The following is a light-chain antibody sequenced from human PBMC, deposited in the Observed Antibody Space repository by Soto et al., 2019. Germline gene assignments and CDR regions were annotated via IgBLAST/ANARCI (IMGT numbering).Light chain of an antibody. CDR3: QHYNNWPIT. V-gene: IGKV3-15*01. Sequence: IVMTQSPATLSFSPGERATLFCRASQSVSNSVAWYQQKPGQAPRLLIYGASTRATDIPARFSGSGSGTKFTLTISSLQSADFAVYYCQHYNNWPITLGRGTRLEIK. CDR2: GAS. CDR1: QSVSNS. J-gene: IGKJ5*01.